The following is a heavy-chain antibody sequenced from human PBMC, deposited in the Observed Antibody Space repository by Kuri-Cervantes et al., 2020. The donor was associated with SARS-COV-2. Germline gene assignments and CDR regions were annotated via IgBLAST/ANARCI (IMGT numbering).Heavy chain of an antibody. CDR2: ISPDNDDT. D-gene: IGHD3-22*01. Sequence: ASVKVSCKASGYTFTRYGITWVRQAPGQGLEWMGWISPDNDDTKYAQKFQDRVTITADESTSTGYMELSSLRSEDTAVYYCALGYWGSGYPRHYYHMDVWGKGTTVTVSS. V-gene: IGHV1-18*01. CDR3: ALGYWGSGYPRHYYHMDV. CDR1: GYTFTRYG. J-gene: IGHJ6*03.